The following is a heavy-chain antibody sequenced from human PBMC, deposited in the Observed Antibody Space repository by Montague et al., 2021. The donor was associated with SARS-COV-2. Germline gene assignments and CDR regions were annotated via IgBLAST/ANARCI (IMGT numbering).Heavy chain of an antibody. CDR2: VSHSGKT. D-gene: IGHD3-10*01. V-gene: IGHV4-34*01. CDR3: ARGQRSGAWRGGRRVYYFMDV. Sequence: SETLSLTCAVFGGSFSDYYWSWIRQSPGKGLEWIGEVSHSGKTSYNPSXXSRVPISLDTSKRQFFLNLDSLTAADTAVFYCARGQRSGAWRGGRRVYYFMDVWGQGTTVTVSS. CDR1: GGSFSDYY. J-gene: IGHJ6*02.